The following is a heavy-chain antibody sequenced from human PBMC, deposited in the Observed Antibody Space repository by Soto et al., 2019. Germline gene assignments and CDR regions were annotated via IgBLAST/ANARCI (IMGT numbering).Heavy chain of an antibody. D-gene: IGHD3-16*02. J-gene: IGHJ3*01. CDR3: ASAVGGVIVPWV. CDR1: GYRFTNFW. CDR2: IYPGDSDT. V-gene: IGHV5-51*01. Sequence: PGESLKISCQGSGYRFTNFWIGWVRQRPGKGLEWVGIIYPGDSDTRYSPSFQGQVTISADKSISTAYLQWSSLKASDTAMYYCASAVGGVIVPWVWGQGTMVTVSS.